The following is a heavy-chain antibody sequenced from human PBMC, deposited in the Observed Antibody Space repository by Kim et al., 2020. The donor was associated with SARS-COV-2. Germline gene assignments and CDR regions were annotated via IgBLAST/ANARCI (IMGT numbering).Heavy chain of an antibody. CDR3: ARMRVTTDGMDV. Sequence: SGPTLVNPTQTLTLTCTFSGFSLSASGMCVNWIRQPPGKALEWLARIDWDDDKYYSTSLKTRLTISKDTSKNQVVLTMTNMDPVDTATYYCARMRVTTDGMDVWGQGTTVTVSS. J-gene: IGHJ6*02. V-gene: IGHV2-70*11. D-gene: IGHD3-10*01. CDR1: GFSLSASGMC. CDR2: IDWDDDK.